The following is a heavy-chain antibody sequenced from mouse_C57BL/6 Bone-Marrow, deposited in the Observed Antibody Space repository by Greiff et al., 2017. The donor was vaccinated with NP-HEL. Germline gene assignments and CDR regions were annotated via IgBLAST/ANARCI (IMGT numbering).Heavy chain of an antibody. D-gene: IGHD1-1*01. CDR1: GYTFTSYW. Sequence: QVQLQQPGAELVRPGSSVKLSCKASGYTFTSYWMHWVKQRPIQGLEWIGNIDPSDSETHYNQKFKDKATLTVDKSSSTAYMQLSSLTSEDSAVYYCARNVPVVATDFDVWGTGTTVTVSS. CDR2: IDPSDSET. J-gene: IGHJ1*03. V-gene: IGHV1-52*01. CDR3: ARNVPVVATDFDV.